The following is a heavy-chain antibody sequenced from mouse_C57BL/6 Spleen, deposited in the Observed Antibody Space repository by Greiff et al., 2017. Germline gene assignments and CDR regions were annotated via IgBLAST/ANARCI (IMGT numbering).Heavy chain of an antibody. J-gene: IGHJ2*01. CDR2: SRNKANDYTT. D-gene: IGHD1-1*01. V-gene: IGHV7-1*01. Sequence: EVKLMESGGGLVQSGRSLRLSCATSGFTFSDFYMEWVRQAPGKGLEWIAASRNKANDYTTEYSASVKGRFIVSRDTSQSILYLQMNALRAEDTAIYYCARASDYYGSSFDYWGQGTTRTVSS. CDR3: ARASDYYGSSFDY. CDR1: GFTFSDFY.